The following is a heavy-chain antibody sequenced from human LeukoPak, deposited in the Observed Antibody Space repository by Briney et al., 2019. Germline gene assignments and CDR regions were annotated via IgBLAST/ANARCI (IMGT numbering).Heavy chain of an antibody. CDR2: ISSSSSYI. CDR3: ARVGYCSSTSCYGGLVDY. D-gene: IGHD2-2*01. CDR1: GFTFSSYS. J-gene: IGHJ4*02. Sequence: GGSLRLPCAASGFTFSSYSMNWVRQAPGKGLEWVSSISSSSSYIYYADSVKGRFTISRDNAKNSLYLQMNSLRAEDTAVYYCARVGYCSSTSCYGGLVDYWGQGTLVTVSS. V-gene: IGHV3-21*01.